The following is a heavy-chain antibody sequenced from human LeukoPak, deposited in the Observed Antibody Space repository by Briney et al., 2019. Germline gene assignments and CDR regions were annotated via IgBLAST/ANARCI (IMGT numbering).Heavy chain of an antibody. J-gene: IGHJ6*02. Sequence: GGSLRLSCAASGFSFSDCWMNWVRQAPGKGLEWVANIKKDGSEKYYLDSVKGRFTISRDNAKNSLYLQMNSLRDEDTAVYYCARDRVGTAAGRYYYGMDVWGQGTTVTVSS. V-gene: IGHV3-7*01. CDR1: GFSFSDCW. CDR2: IKKDGSEK. CDR3: ARDRVGTAAGRYYYGMDV. D-gene: IGHD4-23*01.